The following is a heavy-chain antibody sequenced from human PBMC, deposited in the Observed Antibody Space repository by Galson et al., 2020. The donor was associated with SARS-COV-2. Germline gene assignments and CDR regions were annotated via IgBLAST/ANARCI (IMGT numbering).Heavy chain of an antibody. V-gene: IGHV4-31*03. CDR2: IHHSGAT. Sequence: ETSETLSLTCTVSGDSISSGYYLWSWIRQHPGTGLEWIGYIHHSGATYYSMSLKSRVSISVDTSKNQFSLNLISVTAADTAVYYCARGIGQQKKGVCPLDYWGQGTLVTVAS. CDR1: GDSISSGYYL. CDR3: ARGIGQQKKGVCPLDY. J-gene: IGHJ4*02. D-gene: IGHD6-13*01.